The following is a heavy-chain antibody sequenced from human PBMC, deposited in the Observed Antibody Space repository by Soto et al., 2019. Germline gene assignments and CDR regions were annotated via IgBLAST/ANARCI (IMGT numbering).Heavy chain of an antibody. J-gene: IGHJ4*02. D-gene: IGHD3-22*01. CDR1: GFTFSSYS. Sequence: VQLVESGGGLVKPGGSLRLSCAASGFTFSSYSMNWVRQAPGKGLEWVSSISSSSSYIYYADSVKGRFTISRDNAKNSLYLQMNSLRAEDTAVYYCARAASSYYYDSSGYYYVVWGQGTLVTVSS. CDR2: ISSSSSYI. CDR3: ARAASSYYYDSSGYYYVV. V-gene: IGHV3-21*01.